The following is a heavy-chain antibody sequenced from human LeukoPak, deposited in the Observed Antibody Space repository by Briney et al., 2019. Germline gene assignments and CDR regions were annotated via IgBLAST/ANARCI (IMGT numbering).Heavy chain of an antibody. CDR1: GFTVTSNH. V-gene: IGHV3-53*01. Sequence: GGSLRLSCAASGFTVTSNHMNWVRQAPGKGLEWVSIIYTGGTTHYADSVKGRFTISRDNSKNTLYLQMNSLRAEETAVYYCAKDRGVIVPAGMATWGQGTLVAVSS. CDR3: AKDRGVIVPAGMAT. CDR2: IYTGGTT. J-gene: IGHJ5*02. D-gene: IGHD2/OR15-2a*01.